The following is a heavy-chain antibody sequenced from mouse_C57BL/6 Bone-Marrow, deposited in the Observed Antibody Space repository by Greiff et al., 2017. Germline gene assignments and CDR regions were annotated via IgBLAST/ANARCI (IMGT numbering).Heavy chain of an antibody. CDR3: ARGVGDEAWFAY. CDR1: GFTFSDYY. V-gene: IGHV5-12*01. D-gene: IGHD1-1*01. J-gene: IGHJ3*01. CDR2: ISNGGGST. Sequence: EVKLMESGGGLVQPGGSLKLSCAASGFTFSDYYMYWVRQTPETRLEWVAYISNGGGSTYYPDTVKGRFTISRDNAKNTLYLQMSRLKSEDTAMYYCARGVGDEAWFAYWGQGTLVTVSA.